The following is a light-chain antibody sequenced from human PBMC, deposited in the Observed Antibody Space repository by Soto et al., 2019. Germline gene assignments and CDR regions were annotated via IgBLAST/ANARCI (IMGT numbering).Light chain of an antibody. Sequence: QSALTQPASVSGSPGQSITISCTGTSSDVGGYNYVSWYQQHPGKAPKLMIYEVSNRPSGVSNRLSGSKSGNTASLTISGLQAEDEAYYYCSSYTSSSVVFGGGTKLTVL. V-gene: IGLV2-14*01. J-gene: IGLJ2*01. CDR1: SSDVGGYNY. CDR3: SSYTSSSVV. CDR2: EVS.